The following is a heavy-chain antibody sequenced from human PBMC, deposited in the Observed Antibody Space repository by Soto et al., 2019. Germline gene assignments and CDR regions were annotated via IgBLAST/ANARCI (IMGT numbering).Heavy chain of an antibody. J-gene: IGHJ4*02. V-gene: IGHV4-59*12. D-gene: IGHD3-22*01. CDR3: MLGSGWKDFDY. CDR2: IYNIGRT. Sequence: SETLSLTCTVGSISTYYWNWIRQPPGKGLEWIGYIYNIGRTNYNPSLKSRVTISVDTSKNQFSLKLSSVTAADTAVYYCMLGSGWKDFDYWGQGTLVTVSS. CDR1: SISTYY.